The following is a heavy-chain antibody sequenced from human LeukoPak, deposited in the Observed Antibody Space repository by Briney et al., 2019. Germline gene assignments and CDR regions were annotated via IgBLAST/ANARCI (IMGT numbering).Heavy chain of an antibody. V-gene: IGHV1-18*01. CDR1: GYTFTTYG. J-gene: IGHJ6*03. Sequence: ASVKVSCKASGYTFTTYGIGWVRQAPGQGLEWMAWISGYNGNTNYAQKFQGRVTMTTDTSTTTAYMELRSLRSDDTAVYYCARVGYSYGAYYYYYYMDVWGKGTRSPSP. CDR3: ARVGYSYGAYYYYYYMDV. CDR2: ISGYNGNT. D-gene: IGHD5-18*01.